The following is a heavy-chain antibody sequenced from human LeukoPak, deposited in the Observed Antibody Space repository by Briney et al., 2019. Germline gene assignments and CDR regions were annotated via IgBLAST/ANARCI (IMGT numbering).Heavy chain of an antibody. CDR2: IYTSGST. D-gene: IGHD3-22*01. CDR1: GGSISSGSYY. Sequence: SETLSLTCTVSGGSISSGSYYWSWIRQPAGKGLEWIGRIYTSGSTNYNPSLKSRVTISVDTSKNQFSLKLSSVTAADTAVYYCARGAGTDHYYYDSSGYYNGAYYFDYWGQGTLVTVSS. V-gene: IGHV4-61*02. CDR3: ARGAGTDHYYYDSSGYYNGAYYFDY. J-gene: IGHJ4*02.